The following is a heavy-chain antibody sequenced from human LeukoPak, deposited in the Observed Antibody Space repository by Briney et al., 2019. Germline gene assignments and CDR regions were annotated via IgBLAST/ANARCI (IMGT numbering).Heavy chain of an antibody. V-gene: IGHV1-18*01. CDR1: GYTFTSYG. Sequence: GASVRVSCKASGYTFTSYGISWVRQAPGQGVEGMGWISAYNGNTNYAQKLQGRVTMTTDTSTSTAYMELRSLRSDDTAVYYCARRPISGSGLDYWGQGTLVTVSS. CDR2: ISAYNGNT. CDR3: ARRPISGSGLDY. D-gene: IGHD2-15*01. J-gene: IGHJ4*02.